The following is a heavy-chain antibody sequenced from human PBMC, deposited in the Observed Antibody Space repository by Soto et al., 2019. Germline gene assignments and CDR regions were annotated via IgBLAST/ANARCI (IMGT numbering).Heavy chain of an antibody. J-gene: IGHJ4*02. D-gene: IGHD6-25*01. CDR3: AREAPAAGTNYFDY. V-gene: IGHV3-23*01. Sequence: GGSLRLSCVASGFTFSNYDMIWVRQAPGKGLEWVSDIRGSGGNTYYADSVKGRFTISRNNSQNTLYLQMNSLRGDDTAVYFCAREAPAAGTNYFDYWGQGTLVTVSS. CDR1: GFTFSNYD. CDR2: IRGSGGNT.